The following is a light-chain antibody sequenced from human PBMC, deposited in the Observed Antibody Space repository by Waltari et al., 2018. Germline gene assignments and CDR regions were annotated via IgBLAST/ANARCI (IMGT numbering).Light chain of an antibody. CDR3: CSYAGSYIYV. V-gene: IGLV2-11*01. J-gene: IGLJ1*01. CDR1: SSDVGGYNY. Sequence: QSALTQPRSVSGSPGQSVTICCTGTSSDVGGYNYVSWYQQHPGKAPKVMFYDVSQRPSGVPDRFSGSKSDNTASLTISGLQVEDEADYYCCSYAGSYIYVFGSGTKVTVL. CDR2: DVS.